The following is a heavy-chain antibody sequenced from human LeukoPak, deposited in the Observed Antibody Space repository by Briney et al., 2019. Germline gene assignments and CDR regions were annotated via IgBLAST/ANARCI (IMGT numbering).Heavy chain of an antibody. Sequence: PSETLSLTCAVYGGSFSGYYWSWIRQPPGKGLEWIGEINHSGSTNYNPSLKSRVTISVDTSKNQFSLKLSSVTAADTAVYYCARRMRRIAAADTPWGQGTLVTVSS. CDR1: GGSFSGYY. CDR2: INHSGST. V-gene: IGHV4-34*01. D-gene: IGHD6-13*01. CDR3: ARRMRRIAAADTP. J-gene: IGHJ5*02.